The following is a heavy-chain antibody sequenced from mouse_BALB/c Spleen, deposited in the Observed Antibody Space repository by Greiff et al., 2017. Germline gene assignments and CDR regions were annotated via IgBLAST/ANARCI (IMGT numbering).Heavy chain of an antibody. CDR3: ARQLREDAMDY. CDR1: GFTFSSYG. V-gene: IGHV5-6*01. Sequence: EVQLVESGGDLVKPGGSLKLSCAASGFTFSSYGMSWVRQTPDKRLEWVATISSGGSYTYYPDSVKGRFTISRDNAKNTLYLQMSSLKSEDTAMYYCARQLREDAMDYWGQGTSVTVSS. J-gene: IGHJ4*01. CDR2: ISSGGSYT.